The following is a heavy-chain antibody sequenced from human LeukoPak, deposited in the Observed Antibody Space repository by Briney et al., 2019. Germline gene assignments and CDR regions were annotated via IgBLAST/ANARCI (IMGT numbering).Heavy chain of an antibody. J-gene: IGHJ4*02. Sequence: ASVKVSCKASGGTFSSYAIGWVRQAPGQGLEWMGGIIPIFGTANYAQKFQGRVTITTDESTSTAYMELSSQRSEDTAVYYCARIGYCGGDCYNDYWGQGTLVTVSS. CDR2: IIPIFGTA. D-gene: IGHD2-21*02. CDR3: ARIGYCGGDCYNDY. CDR1: GGTFSSYA. V-gene: IGHV1-69*05.